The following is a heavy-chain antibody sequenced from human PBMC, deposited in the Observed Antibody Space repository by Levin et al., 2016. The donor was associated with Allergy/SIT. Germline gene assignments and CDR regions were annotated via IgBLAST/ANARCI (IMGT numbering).Heavy chain of an antibody. CDR3: ARERAVAKYYYYYGMDV. V-gene: IGHV1-69*04. D-gene: IGHD2-15*01. Sequence: ASVKVSCKASGGTFSSYAISWVRQAPGQGLEWMGRIIPILGIANYAQKFQGRVTITADKSTSTAYMELSSLRSEDTAVYYCARERAVAKYYYYYGMDVWGQGTTVTVSS. CDR2: IIPILGIA. J-gene: IGHJ6*02. CDR1: GGTFSSYA.